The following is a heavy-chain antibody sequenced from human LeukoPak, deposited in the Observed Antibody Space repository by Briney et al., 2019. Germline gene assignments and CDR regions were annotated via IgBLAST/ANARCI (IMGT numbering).Heavy chain of an antibody. CDR1: GFTFSSYA. CDR3: ARALEGETVTSGEDY. V-gene: IGHV3-30-3*01. CDR2: ISYDGSNK. D-gene: IGHD4-11*01. Sequence: GGSLRLSCAASGFTFSSYAMHWVRQAPGKGLEWVAVISYDGSNKYYADSVKGRFTISRDNSKNTLYLQMNSLRAEDTAVYYCARALEGETVTSGEDYWGQGILVTVSS. J-gene: IGHJ4*02.